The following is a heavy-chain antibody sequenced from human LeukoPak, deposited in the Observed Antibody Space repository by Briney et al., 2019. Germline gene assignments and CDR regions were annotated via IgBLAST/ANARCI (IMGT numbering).Heavy chain of an antibody. CDR1: GFTFSSYA. CDR2: ISYDGSNK. CDR3: GRSGGDY. D-gene: IGHD6-19*01. V-gene: IGHV3-30-3*01. Sequence: PGRSLGLSCAASGFTFSSYAMHWVRQAPGKGLEWVAVISYDGSNKYYADSVQGRFTISRDNAENSLFLQMNSLRAEDTAVYYCGRSGGDYWGQGTLVTVSS. J-gene: IGHJ4*02.